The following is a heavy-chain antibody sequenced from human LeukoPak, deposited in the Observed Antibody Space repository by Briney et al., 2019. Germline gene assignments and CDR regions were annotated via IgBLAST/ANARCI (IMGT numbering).Heavy chain of an antibody. V-gene: IGHV3-30*18. CDR1: GFTFSSYG. J-gene: IGHJ4*02. D-gene: IGHD6-25*01. Sequence: QSGGSLRLSCAASGFTFSSYGMHWVRQAPGKGLEWVAVISYDGSNKYYADSVKGRFTISRDNSKNTLYLQMNSLRAEDTAVYYCAKDAIGSGDYFDYWGQGTLVTVSS. CDR2: ISYDGSNK. CDR3: AKDAIGSGDYFDY.